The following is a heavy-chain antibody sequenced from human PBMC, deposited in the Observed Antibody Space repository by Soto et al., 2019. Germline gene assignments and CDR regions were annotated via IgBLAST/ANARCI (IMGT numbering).Heavy chain of an antibody. CDR1: GFTFSRYS. CDR2: ITSSSSTI. Sequence: PVGSLRLSCAASGFTFSRYSMNWVRQAPGKGLEWISYITSSSSTIYYADSVKGRFTISRDNAKDSLYLQMNSLRDEDTAMYYCARDNGIEGSFDPWGQGTLVTVSS. J-gene: IGHJ5*02. CDR3: ARDNGIEGSFDP. V-gene: IGHV3-48*02.